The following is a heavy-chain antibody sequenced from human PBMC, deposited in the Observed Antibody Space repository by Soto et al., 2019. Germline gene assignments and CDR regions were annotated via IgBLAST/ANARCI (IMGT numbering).Heavy chain of an antibody. Sequence: ASVKVTCKASGYTFTSYAMHWVRQAPGQRLEWMGWINAGNGNTKYSQKFQGRVTITRDTSASTAYMELSSLRSEDTAVYYCARGSPLLWFGESRGYYYYYGMDVWG. CDR3: ARGSPLLWFGESRGYYYYYGMDV. CDR2: INAGNGNT. CDR1: GYTFTSYA. V-gene: IGHV1-3*01. D-gene: IGHD3-10*01. J-gene: IGHJ6*02.